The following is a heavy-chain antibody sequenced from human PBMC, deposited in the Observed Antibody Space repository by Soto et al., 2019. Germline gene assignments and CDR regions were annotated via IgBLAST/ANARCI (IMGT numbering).Heavy chain of an antibody. CDR3: ARGWMVRGVMPWYFDN. Sequence: SETLSLTCTVSGGSISSYYWSWIRQPPGKGLEWIGYIYYSGSTNYNPSLKSRVTISKDSSNNHFSLKLTSVTAADTAVFYCARGWMVRGVMPWYFDNWGQGTLVTVSS. D-gene: IGHD3-10*01. J-gene: IGHJ4*02. CDR2: IYYSGST. V-gene: IGHV4-59*12. CDR1: GGSISSYY.